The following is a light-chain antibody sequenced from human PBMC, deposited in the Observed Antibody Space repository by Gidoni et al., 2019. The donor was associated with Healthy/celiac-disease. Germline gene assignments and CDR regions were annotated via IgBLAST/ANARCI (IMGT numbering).Light chain of an antibody. CDR2: DAS. J-gene: IGKJ3*01. Sequence: EIVLTQSPATLSLSPGERATLSCRASRSVSSYLAWYQQKPGQAPRLLIYDASNRATGIPARFSGSGSGTAFTLTISSLEPDDFAVYYCQQRSNWPFTFGPXTKVDIK. V-gene: IGKV3-11*01. CDR1: RSVSSY. CDR3: QQRSNWPFT.